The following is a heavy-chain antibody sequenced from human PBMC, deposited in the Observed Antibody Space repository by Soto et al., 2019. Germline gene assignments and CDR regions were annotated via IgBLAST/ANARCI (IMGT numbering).Heavy chain of an antibody. CDR1: GFTFSSYE. Sequence: EVQLVESGGGLVQPGGSLRLSCAASGFTFSSYEMNWVRQAPGKGLEWVSYISSSGSTIYYADSVKGRFTISRDNAKNSLYLQMNSLRAEDTAVYYCAGGDYGDYADYDYYGMDVWGQGTTVTVSS. CDR2: ISSSGSTI. V-gene: IGHV3-48*03. D-gene: IGHD4-17*01. J-gene: IGHJ6*02. CDR3: AGGDYGDYADYDYYGMDV.